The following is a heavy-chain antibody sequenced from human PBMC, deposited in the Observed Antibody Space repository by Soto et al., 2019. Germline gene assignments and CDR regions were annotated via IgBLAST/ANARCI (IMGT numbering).Heavy chain of an antibody. CDR1: GFTFSTYW. D-gene: IGHD3-22*01. J-gene: IGHJ4*02. V-gene: IGHV3-7*03. Sequence: GGSLRLSCAASGFTFSTYWMTWVRQPPGKGLEWVANIKQDGTEKYYVASVKGRFTISRDNAQNSLYLQMNSLRAEDTAVYYCATVEYYYDSSGYPDYWGQGTLVTVSS. CDR3: ATVEYYYDSSGYPDY. CDR2: IKQDGTEK.